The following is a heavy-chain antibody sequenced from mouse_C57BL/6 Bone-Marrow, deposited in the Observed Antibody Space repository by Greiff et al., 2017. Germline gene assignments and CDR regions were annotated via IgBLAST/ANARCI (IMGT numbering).Heavy chain of an antibody. D-gene: IGHD1-1*01. V-gene: IGHV1-69*01. CDR2: IDPSDSYT. CDR3: APYYGSSYWYFDV. Sequence: QVQLKQPGAELVMPGASVKLSCKASGYTFTSYWMHWVKQRPGQGLEWIGEIDPSDSYTNYNQKFKGKSTLTVDKSSSTAYMQLRSLTSEDSAVYYCAPYYGSSYWYFDVWGTGTTVTVSS. CDR1: GYTFTSYW. J-gene: IGHJ1*03.